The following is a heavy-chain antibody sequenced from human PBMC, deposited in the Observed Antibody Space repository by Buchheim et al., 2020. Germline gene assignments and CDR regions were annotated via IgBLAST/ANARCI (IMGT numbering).Heavy chain of an antibody. V-gene: IGHV3-30*04. Sequence: QVQLVESGGGVVQPGRSLRLSCAASGFTFSSNAMHWVRQAPGKGLEWVAVISYDGSNKYYADSVKGRFTISRDNSKNTLYLQMNSLRAEDTAVYYCARDVGDPLTTARAYYYYYYGMDVWGQGTT. J-gene: IGHJ6*02. CDR1: GFTFSSNA. CDR2: ISYDGSNK. CDR3: ARDVGDPLTTARAYYYYYYGMDV. D-gene: IGHD4-11*01.